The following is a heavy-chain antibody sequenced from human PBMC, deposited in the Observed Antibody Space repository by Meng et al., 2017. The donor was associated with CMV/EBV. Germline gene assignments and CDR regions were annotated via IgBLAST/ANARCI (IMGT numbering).Heavy chain of an antibody. V-gene: IGHV4-39*07. CDR1: GGSISSSSYY. CDR2: IYYSGST. CDR3: ARDPPYYDILTGYLPSYYFDY. D-gene: IGHD3-9*01. Sequence: SETLSLTCTVSGGSISSSSYYWGWIRQPPGKGLEWIGSIYYSGSTYYNPSLKSRVTISVDTSKNQFSLKLSSVTAADTAVYYCARDPPYYDILTGYLPSYYFDYWGQGTLVPSPQ. J-gene: IGHJ4*02.